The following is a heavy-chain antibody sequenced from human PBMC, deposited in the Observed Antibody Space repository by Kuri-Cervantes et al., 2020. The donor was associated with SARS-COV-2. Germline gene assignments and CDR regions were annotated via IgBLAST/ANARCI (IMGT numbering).Heavy chain of an antibody. CDR1: GGTFSSYA. CDR3: ARDNFRTYDFWSGYYHNWFDP. V-gene: IGHV1-69*13. D-gene: IGHD3-3*01. CDR2: IIPIFGTA. Sequence: SVKVSCKASGGTFSSYAISWVRQAPGQGLEWMGGIIPIFGTANYAQKFQGRVTITADESTSTAYMELSSLRSDDTAVYYCARDNFRTYDFWSGYYHNWFDPWGQGTLVTVSS. J-gene: IGHJ5*02.